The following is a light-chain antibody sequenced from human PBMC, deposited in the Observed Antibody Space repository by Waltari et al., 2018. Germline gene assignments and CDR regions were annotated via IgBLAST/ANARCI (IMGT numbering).Light chain of an antibody. CDR1: SNDVGGYNY. V-gene: IGLV2-11*01. CDR2: DIN. Sequence: QSALTQPRSVSGSPGQSVTISCTGTSNDVGGYNYVSWYQQHPDKAPKLIIYDINKRPSGVPDRFSGSKSGNTASLTISGLQAEDEADYYCCSYVGSNTYWVFGVGTKLTVL. CDR3: CSYVGSNTYWV. J-gene: IGLJ3*02.